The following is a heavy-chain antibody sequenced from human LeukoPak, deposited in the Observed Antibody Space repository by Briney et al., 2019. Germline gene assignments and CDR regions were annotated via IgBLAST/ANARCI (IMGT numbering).Heavy chain of an antibody. V-gene: IGHV4-39*01. CDR2: IYYSGST. Sequence: SETLSLTCTVSGGSISSSRYYWGWIRQPPGKGLEWIGSIYYSGSTYYNPSLKSRVTISVDTSKNQFSLKLSSVTAADAAVYYCASHGTPRVVVPAAMAYWGQGTLVTVSS. CDR3: ASHGTPRVVVPAAMAY. D-gene: IGHD2-2*01. J-gene: IGHJ4*02. CDR1: GGSISSSRYY.